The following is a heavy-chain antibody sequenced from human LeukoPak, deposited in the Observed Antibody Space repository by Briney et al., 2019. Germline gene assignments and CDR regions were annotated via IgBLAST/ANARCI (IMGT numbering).Heavy chain of an antibody. V-gene: IGHV3-15*07. CDR1: GFTFRSYD. CDR2: IKPKTDGETT. Sequence: GGSLRLSCAAAGFTFRSYDMNWVRQAPGKGLEWVGRIKPKTDGETTEYAAPVKGRFSISRDDSKNMLYLQMNSLKTEDTAVYYCITPLPYSAQGGQGTLVTVSS. CDR3: ITPLPYSAQ. J-gene: IGHJ4*02. D-gene: IGHD2-21*01.